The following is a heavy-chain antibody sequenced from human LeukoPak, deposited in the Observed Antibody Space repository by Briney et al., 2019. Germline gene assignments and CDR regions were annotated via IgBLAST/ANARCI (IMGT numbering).Heavy chain of an antibody. CDR1: VFTFSTYD. Sequence: GGSLRLSCAASVFTFSTYDMHWVRQATGKGLEWVSAIGTAGDTYYPGPVKGRFTISRGNAKNSLYLQMNSLRAGDTAVYYCARSQPAPKDYYGMDVWGQGTTVTVSS. V-gene: IGHV3-13*01. CDR3: ARSQPAPKDYYGMDV. D-gene: IGHD5-18*01. J-gene: IGHJ6*02. CDR2: IGTAGDT.